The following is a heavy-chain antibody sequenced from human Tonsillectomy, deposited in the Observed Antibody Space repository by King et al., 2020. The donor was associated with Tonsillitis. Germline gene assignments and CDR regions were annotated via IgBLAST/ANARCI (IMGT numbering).Heavy chain of an antibody. CDR1: GDTFTGHF. CDR3: ATNAMGIDVSAYRDFRH. Sequence: HVQLVESGAELRKPGASVTVSCRTSGDTFTGHFVHWVRQAPGQGLEWMGWINPKSGDTNYVPKFQGRVTLSGDVSITTAYMGLSNLRPDDTAVYYCATNAMGIDVSAYRDFRHWGQGTLVTVSS. CDR2: INPKSGDT. D-gene: IGHD2-8*01. V-gene: IGHV1-2*02. J-gene: IGHJ1*01.